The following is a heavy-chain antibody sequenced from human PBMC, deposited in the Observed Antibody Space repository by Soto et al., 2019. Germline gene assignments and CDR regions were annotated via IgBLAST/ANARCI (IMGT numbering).Heavy chain of an antibody. CDR3: ARMERSYYDFWSAPPDY. Sequence: SGPTLVNPTETLTLTCTVSGFSLSNARMGVSWIRQPPGKALEWLAHIFSNDEKSYSTSLKSRLTISKDTSKSQVVLTMTNMDPVDTATYYCARMERSYYDFWSAPPDYWGQGTLVTVS. D-gene: IGHD3-3*01. J-gene: IGHJ4*02. CDR2: IFSNDEK. V-gene: IGHV2-26*01. CDR1: GFSLSNARMG.